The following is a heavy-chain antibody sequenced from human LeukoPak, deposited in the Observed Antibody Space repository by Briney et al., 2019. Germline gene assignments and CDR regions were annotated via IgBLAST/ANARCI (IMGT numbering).Heavy chain of an antibody. CDR1: GFTFRTYW. Sequence: GGSLRLSCAASGFTFRTYWMHWVRQVPEKGLVWISRINTDGSSTSHADSVKGRFTISRDNAQNTLYLQMNSLRPEGTAVYYCSRYLLASYGMDVWGQGTTVTVSS. CDR2: INTDGSST. CDR3: SRYLLASYGMDV. V-gene: IGHV3-74*01. D-gene: IGHD2-15*01. J-gene: IGHJ6*02.